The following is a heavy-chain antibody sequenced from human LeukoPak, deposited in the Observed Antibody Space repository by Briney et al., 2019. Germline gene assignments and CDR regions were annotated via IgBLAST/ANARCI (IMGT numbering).Heavy chain of an antibody. CDR1: GGSITSYY. Sequence: PSETLSLTCTVSGGSITSYYWSWIRQPPGKGLEWIGYIYYSGSTNYNPSLKSRVTISVDTSKNQFSLKLRSVTAADTAVYYCARETSQKGAHYMDVWGKGTTVTVSS. CDR2: IYYSGST. J-gene: IGHJ6*03. D-gene: IGHD3-16*01. V-gene: IGHV4-59*01. CDR3: ARETSQKGAHYMDV.